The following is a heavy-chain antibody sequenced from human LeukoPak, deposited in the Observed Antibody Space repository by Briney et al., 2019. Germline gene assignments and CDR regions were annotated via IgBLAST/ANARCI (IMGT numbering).Heavy chain of an antibody. J-gene: IGHJ4*02. CDR2: IYYSGST. Sequence: SETLSLTCTVSGGSISSYYWSWIRQPPGKGLEWIGYIYYSGSTNYNPSLKSRVTISVDTFKNQFSLKLSSVTAADTAVYYCARGLMMAVAGRGEFHYWGQGTLVTVSS. CDR3: ARGLMMAVAGRGEFHY. CDR1: GGSISSYY. D-gene: IGHD6-13*01. V-gene: IGHV4-59*01.